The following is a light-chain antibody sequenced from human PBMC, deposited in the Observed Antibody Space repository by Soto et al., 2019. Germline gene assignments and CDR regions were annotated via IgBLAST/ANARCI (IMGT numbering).Light chain of an antibody. J-gene: IGKJ3*01. Sequence: EIVLTQSPGTLSLSPGERATLSCRASQSVNSDYLAWYQQKPGQAPRLLIYAASSRATGIPDRFSGSGSGTDFTLTITRLEPEDFAVYYCQQYGGSPVTFGPGTKVDIK. V-gene: IGKV3-20*01. CDR2: AAS. CDR1: QSVNSDY. CDR3: QQYGGSPVT.